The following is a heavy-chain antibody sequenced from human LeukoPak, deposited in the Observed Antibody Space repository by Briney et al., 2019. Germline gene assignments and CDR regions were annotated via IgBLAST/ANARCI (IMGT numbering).Heavy chain of an antibody. D-gene: IGHD2-2*01. Sequence: SETLSLTCTVSGGSINTPNYYWGWIRQTPGKGLEWIGNIFYSGGTYYSPSLTSRVTISLDTSRNQFSLKLSSVTAADTAVYYCARGDNLIVVVPAAQKKYNWFDPWGQGTLVTVSS. J-gene: IGHJ5*02. CDR2: IFYSGGT. V-gene: IGHV4-39*07. CDR1: GGSINTPNYY. CDR3: ARGDNLIVVVPAAQKKYNWFDP.